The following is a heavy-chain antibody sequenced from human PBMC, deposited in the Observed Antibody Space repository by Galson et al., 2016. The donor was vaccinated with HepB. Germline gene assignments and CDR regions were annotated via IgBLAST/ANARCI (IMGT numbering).Heavy chain of an antibody. Sequence: SVKVSCKASGYTFTTYGISWVRQAPGQGLEWMGWISAYNGNTNYAQKLQGRVTMTTDTSTSTAYMELRSLRSDDTAAYYCARDPRKIRYQLLEIYYYYYAMDVWSQGTTVTVSS. J-gene: IGHJ6*02. CDR1: GYTFTTYG. CDR2: ISAYNGNT. CDR3: ARDPRKIRYQLLEIYYYYYAMDV. V-gene: IGHV1-18*01. D-gene: IGHD2-2*01.